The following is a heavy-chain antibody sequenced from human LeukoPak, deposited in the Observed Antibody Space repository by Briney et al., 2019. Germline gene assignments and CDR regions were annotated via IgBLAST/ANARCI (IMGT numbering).Heavy chain of an antibody. V-gene: IGHV3-33*06. Sequence: PGRSLRLSCAASGFTFSSYGMHWVRQAPGKGLEWVAVIWYDGSNKYYADSVKGRFTISRDNSENTLYLQMNSLRAEDTAVYYCAKDHYGSGSYIDYWGQGTLVTVSS. CDR3: AKDHYGSGSYIDY. D-gene: IGHD3-10*01. CDR1: GFTFSSYG. CDR2: IWYDGSNK. J-gene: IGHJ4*02.